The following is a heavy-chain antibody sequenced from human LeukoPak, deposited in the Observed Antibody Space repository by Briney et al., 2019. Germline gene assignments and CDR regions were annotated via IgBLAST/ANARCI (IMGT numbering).Heavy chain of an antibody. Sequence: SETLSLTCAVYGGSFSGYYWSWIRQPPGKGLEWIGEINHSGSTNYNPSLKSRVTISVDTSKNQFFLKLSSVTAADTAVYYCARHDGDYGYYFDYWGQGTLVTVSS. J-gene: IGHJ4*02. CDR2: INHSGST. CDR1: GGSFSGYY. CDR3: ARHDGDYGYYFDY. D-gene: IGHD4-17*01. V-gene: IGHV4-34*01.